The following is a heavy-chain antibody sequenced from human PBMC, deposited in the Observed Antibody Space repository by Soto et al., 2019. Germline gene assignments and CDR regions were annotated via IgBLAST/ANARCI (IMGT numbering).Heavy chain of an antibody. J-gene: IGHJ4*02. V-gene: IGHV4-39*01. CDR1: GGSISTSNYY. D-gene: IGHD2-8*01. CDR2: IYYSGTT. Sequence: SETLSLTCTVSGGSISTSNYYWGWVRQPPGKGLDWIGNIYYSGTTYYNPSLKSRVTISVDTSKNQFSLKLNSVTAADTAAYYCETFLVHASRHTDFHFCGQGTLVPLSA. CDR3: ETFLVHASRHTDFHF.